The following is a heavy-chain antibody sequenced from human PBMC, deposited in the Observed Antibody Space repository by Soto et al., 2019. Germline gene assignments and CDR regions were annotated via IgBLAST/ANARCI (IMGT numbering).Heavy chain of an antibody. CDR2: INTDGSIK. V-gene: IGHV3-11*04. Sequence: GGSLRLSCAASGFILSDYYMTWIRQAPGKGLEWVSDINTDGSIKRAADSVKGRFTISKDNAEGSVSLQMNSLRADDTGVYYCARRPENFWSGYPEAFDYWGPGTLVTVSS. D-gene: IGHD3-3*01. J-gene: IGHJ4*02. CDR1: GFILSDYY. CDR3: ARRPENFWSGYPEAFDY.